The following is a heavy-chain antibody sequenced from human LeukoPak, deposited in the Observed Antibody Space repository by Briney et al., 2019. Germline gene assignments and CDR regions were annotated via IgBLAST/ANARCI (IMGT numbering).Heavy chain of an antibody. Sequence: GPLRLSCAASGFTFSSYWMHRVRQAPGKGLVWVSRINTDGSTTSYADSVKGRFTISRDNAKNTLYPQMNSLRAEDTAVYYCARLVAAAGFDYWGQGTLVTVSS. CDR1: GFTFSSYW. V-gene: IGHV3-74*01. J-gene: IGHJ4*02. CDR3: ARLVAAAGFDY. CDR2: INTDGSTT. D-gene: IGHD6-13*01.